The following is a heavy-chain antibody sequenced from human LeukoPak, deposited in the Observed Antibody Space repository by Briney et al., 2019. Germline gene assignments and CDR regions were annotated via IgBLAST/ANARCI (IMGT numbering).Heavy chain of an antibody. J-gene: IGHJ2*01. Sequence: SETLSLTCTVSGGSISSYYWSWIRQPAGKGLEWIGRIYTSGSTNYNPSIKSRVTMSVDTSKNQFSLKLSSVTAADTAVYYCARVSSYYDILTGYYNHWYFDLWGRGTLVTVSS. D-gene: IGHD3-9*01. CDR1: GGSISSYY. CDR2: IYTSGST. V-gene: IGHV4-4*07. CDR3: ARVSSYYDILTGYYNHWYFDL.